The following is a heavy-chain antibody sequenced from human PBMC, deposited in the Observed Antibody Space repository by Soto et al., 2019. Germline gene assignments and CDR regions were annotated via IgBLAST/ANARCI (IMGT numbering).Heavy chain of an antibody. CDR1: GGSISSGDYY. D-gene: IGHD3-9*01. Sequence: PSETLSLTCTVSGGSISSGDYYWSWIRQPPGKGLEWFGYIYYSGSTYYNPSLKSRVTISVDTSKNQFSLKLSSVTAADTAVYYCARQGHYDILTSPWDYYYGMDVWGQGTTVTVSS. CDR2: IYYSGST. J-gene: IGHJ6*02. CDR3: ARQGHYDILTSPWDYYYGMDV. V-gene: IGHV4-30-4*01.